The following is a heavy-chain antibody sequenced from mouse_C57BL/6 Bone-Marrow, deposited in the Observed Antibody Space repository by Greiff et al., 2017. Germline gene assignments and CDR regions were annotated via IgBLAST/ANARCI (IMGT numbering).Heavy chain of an antibody. CDR2: ISYDGSN. CDR3: ARGLHGY. CDR1: GYSITSGYY. Sequence: EVQLQQSGPGLVKPSQSLSLTCSVTGYSITSGYYWNWIRQFPGNKLEWMGYISYDGSNNYNPSLKNRISITRDTSKNQFFLKLNSVTTEDTATYYCARGLHGYWGQGTTLTVSS. D-gene: IGHD2-13*01. V-gene: IGHV3-6*01. J-gene: IGHJ2*01.